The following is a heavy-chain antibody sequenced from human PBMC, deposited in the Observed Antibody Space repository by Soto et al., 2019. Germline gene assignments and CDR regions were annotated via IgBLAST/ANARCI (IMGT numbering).Heavy chain of an antibody. D-gene: IGHD7-27*01. J-gene: IGHJ6*02. CDR1: GYTFTSYA. CDR2: INAGNGNT. Sequence: ASVKVSCKASGYTFTSYAMHWVRQAPGQRLEWMGWINAGNGNTKYSQKFQGRFIISRDNSKDTLYLHMGSLRPEDMAVYYCARGHLPWDYHSYGMDVWGQGTTVTVSS. V-gene: IGHV1-3*03. CDR3: ARGHLPWDYHSYGMDV.